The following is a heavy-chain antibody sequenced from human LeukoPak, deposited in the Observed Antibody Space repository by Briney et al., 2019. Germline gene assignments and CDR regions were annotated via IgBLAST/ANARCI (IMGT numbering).Heavy chain of an antibody. J-gene: IGHJ4*02. V-gene: IGHV5-51*01. CDR3: AATPYGEQVIGFDS. CDR2: IYPGDSGT. D-gene: IGHD4-17*01. CDR1: GYRFTGYW. Sequence: GESLKISCRSSGYRFTGYWIDWVRQMPGKGLEWMGIIYPGDSGTRYGPSFQGQVTISVDKSISTAYLQCSSLKASDTAIYYCAATPYGEQVIGFDSWGQGTLVTVSS.